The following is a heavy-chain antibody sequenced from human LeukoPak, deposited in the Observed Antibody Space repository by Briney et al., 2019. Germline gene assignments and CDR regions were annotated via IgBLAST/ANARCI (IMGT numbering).Heavy chain of an antibody. CDR2: ISSSSSYI. V-gene: IGHV3-21*01. J-gene: IGHJ6*03. CDR3: ARGNGDYGGYYYYYYMDV. D-gene: IGHD4-17*01. CDR1: GFTFSSYS. Sequence: GGSLRLSCAASGFTFSSYSMNWVRQAPGKGLEWVSSISSSSSYIYYADSVKGRFTISRDNAKNSLYLQMNSLRAEDTAVYYCARGNGDYGGYYYYYYMDVWGKGTTVTISS.